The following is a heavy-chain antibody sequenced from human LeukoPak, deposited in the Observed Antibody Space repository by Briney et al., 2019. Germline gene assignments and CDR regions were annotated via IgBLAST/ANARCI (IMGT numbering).Heavy chain of an antibody. J-gene: IGHJ4*02. CDR3: ARDRYYDSGSYYN. Sequence: PSETLSPTCSVSGDSITNTNYYWGWVRQSPEKNLEWIVSMSFNGNIFYNPSLQSRVTISPDTSKNHFSLNLRSVTAADTAVYYCARDRYYDSGSYYNWGQGTLVTVSS. V-gene: IGHV4-39*07. D-gene: IGHD3-10*01. CDR2: MSFNGNI. CDR1: GDSITNTNYY.